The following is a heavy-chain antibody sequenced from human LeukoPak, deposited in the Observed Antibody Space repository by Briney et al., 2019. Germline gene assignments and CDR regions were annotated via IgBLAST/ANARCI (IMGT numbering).Heavy chain of an antibody. CDR1: GGSISSSSYY. CDR3: ASHSSSWYEYSDY. CDR2: IYYSGST. Sequence: SETLSLTCTVSGGSISSSSYYWGWIRQPPGKGLEWIGSIYYSGSTYYNPSLKSRVTISVDTSKNQFSLKLSSVTAADTAVYYCASHSSSWYEYSDYWGQGTLVTVSS. V-gene: IGHV4-39*07. J-gene: IGHJ4*02. D-gene: IGHD6-13*01.